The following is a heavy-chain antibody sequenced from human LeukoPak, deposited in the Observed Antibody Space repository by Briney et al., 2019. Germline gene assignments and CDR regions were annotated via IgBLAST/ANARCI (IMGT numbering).Heavy chain of an antibody. CDR2: IYHSGST. V-gene: IGHV4-30-2*01. J-gene: IGHJ3*02. D-gene: IGHD1-26*01. Sequence: PSETLSLTCAVSGGSISSGGYSWSWIRQPPGKGLEWIGYIYHSGSTYYNPSLKSRVTISVDRSKNQFSLKLSSVTAADTAVYYCARPGSGSSNPTSAAFDIWGQGTMVTVSS. CDR1: GGSISSGGYS. CDR3: ARPGSGSSNPTSAAFDI.